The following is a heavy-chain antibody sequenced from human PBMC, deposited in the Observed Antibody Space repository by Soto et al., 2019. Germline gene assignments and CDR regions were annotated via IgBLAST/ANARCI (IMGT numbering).Heavy chain of an antibody. Sequence: ASETLSLTCAVYGGPFSGYYWSWFRQTPGKGLEWIGEVNHSGGTNYNPSLKSRLIISVDRSKNQFSLKLTSVTAADTAVYYCARASAESESSGWRFDYWGQGTLVTVSS. CDR1: GGPFSGYY. D-gene: IGHD6-19*01. J-gene: IGHJ4*02. CDR3: ARASAESESSGWRFDY. V-gene: IGHV4-34*01. CDR2: VNHSGGT.